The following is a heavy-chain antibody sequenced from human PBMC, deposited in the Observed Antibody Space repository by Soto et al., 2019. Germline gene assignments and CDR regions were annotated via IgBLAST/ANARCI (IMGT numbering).Heavy chain of an antibody. CDR1: GFTFSSYD. Sequence: EVQLVESGGGLVQPGGSLRLSCAASGFTFSSYDMHWVRQATGKGLEWVSAIGTAGDTYYPGSVKGRFTISRENAKNSLYLQMNSLRDGDTAVYYCARGAAAAGSYFDYWGQGTLVTVSS. J-gene: IGHJ4*02. D-gene: IGHD6-13*01. CDR2: IGTAGDT. V-gene: IGHV3-13*01. CDR3: ARGAAAAGSYFDY.